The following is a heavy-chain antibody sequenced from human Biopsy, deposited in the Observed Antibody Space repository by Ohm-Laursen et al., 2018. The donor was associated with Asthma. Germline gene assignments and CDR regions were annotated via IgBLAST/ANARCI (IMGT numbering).Heavy chain of an antibody. V-gene: IGHV4-34*01. D-gene: IGHD1-20*01. Sequence: SETLSLTCSVSGGYFRDYSWGWIRQPPGKGLEWKGEITHSEGSTSNPALNIRVTVSIDTAKRQFSLRLPSVTAADTAVYFCARAAITGIRGWFDPWGQGTQVTVSS. CDR2: ITHSEGS. CDR1: GGYFRDYS. CDR3: ARAAITGIRGWFDP. J-gene: IGHJ5*02.